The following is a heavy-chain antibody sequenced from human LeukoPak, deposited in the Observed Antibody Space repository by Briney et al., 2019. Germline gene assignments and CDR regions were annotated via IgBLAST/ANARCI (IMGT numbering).Heavy chain of an antibody. J-gene: IGHJ6*02. CDR1: EFTFSTYA. D-gene: IGHD1-14*01. V-gene: IGHV3-23*01. Sequence: GGSLRLSCAASEFTFSTYAMSWVRQAPGKGLEWVSAISGSGGTTFYADSVKGRFTISRDNSKNTVYLQMNSLRAEDTAVYYCAREMRRGAPGSPLYYYHGLDVWGQGTTVTVSS. CDR3: AREMRRGAPGSPLYYYHGLDV. CDR2: ISGSGGTT.